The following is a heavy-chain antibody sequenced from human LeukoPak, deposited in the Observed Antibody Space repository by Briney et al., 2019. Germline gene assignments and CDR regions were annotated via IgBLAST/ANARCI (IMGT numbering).Heavy chain of an antibody. V-gene: IGHV3-23*01. J-gene: IGHJ6*03. CDR3: AKDIGQWLVPDYMDV. Sequence: PGGSLRLSCAVSGISLSNYGMSWVRQAPGKGLEWVAGLSDSGGRTNYADSVKGRFTISRDNSKNTLYLQMNSLRAEDTALYYCAKDIGQWLVPDYMDVWGKGTTVTVSS. CDR2: LSDSGGRT. D-gene: IGHD6-19*01. CDR1: GISLSNYG.